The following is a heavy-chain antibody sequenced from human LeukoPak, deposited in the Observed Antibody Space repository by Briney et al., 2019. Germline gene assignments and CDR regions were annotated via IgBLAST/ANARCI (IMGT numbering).Heavy chain of an antibody. D-gene: IGHD3-10*01. CDR3: AKGRGVPSPYYYYYYGMDV. CDR2: ISWSSGSI. V-gene: IGHV3-9*01. Sequence: GRSLRLSCAASGFTFDDYAMHWVRQAPGKGLEWVSGISWSSGSIGYADSVKGRFTISRDNAKNSLYLQMNSLRAEDTALYYCAKGRGVPSPYYYYYYGMDVWGQGTTVTVSS. CDR1: GFTFDDYA. J-gene: IGHJ6*02.